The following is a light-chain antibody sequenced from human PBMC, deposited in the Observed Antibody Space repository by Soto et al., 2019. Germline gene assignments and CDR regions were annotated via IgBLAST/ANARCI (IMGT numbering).Light chain of an antibody. V-gene: IGKV3-15*01. CDR2: GAS. CDR1: QSVSSN. CDR3: QQYNNWPKT. Sequence: EIVMTQSPATLSVSPGERATLSCRASQSVSSNLAWYQQKPGQAPRLLIYGASTRATGIPARFSGSGSGKEFTLTISSLQSEDFAVYCCQQYNNWPKTCGQGTKVDI. J-gene: IGKJ1*01.